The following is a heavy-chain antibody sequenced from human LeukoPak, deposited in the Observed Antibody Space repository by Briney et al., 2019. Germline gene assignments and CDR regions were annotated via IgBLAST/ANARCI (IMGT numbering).Heavy chain of an antibody. J-gene: IGHJ4*02. V-gene: IGHV4-34*01. CDR2: INHSGST. CDR1: GGSFSGYY. CDR3: ARGQSYFYY. Sequence: PSETLSLLCAVYGGSFSGYYGSWIRQPPGKGLEWIGEINHSGSTNYNPSLKSRVTISVDTSKNQFSLKLSSVTAADTAVYYCARGQSYFYYCGGGRLVTVSS.